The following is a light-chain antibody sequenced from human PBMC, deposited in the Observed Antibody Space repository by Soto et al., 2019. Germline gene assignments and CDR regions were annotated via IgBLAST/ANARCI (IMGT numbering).Light chain of an antibody. J-gene: IGKJ2*01. CDR2: AAS. Sequence: DIQMTQSPSSLSESVGDRVTINCRASQSISTFLNWYQQKPGQAPKVLISAASTLQSGVPSRFSGRGSGTDFTLTISSLQPEDFATYYCQQSDSTPYTFGQGTTLETK. V-gene: IGKV1-39*01. CDR3: QQSDSTPYT. CDR1: QSISTF.